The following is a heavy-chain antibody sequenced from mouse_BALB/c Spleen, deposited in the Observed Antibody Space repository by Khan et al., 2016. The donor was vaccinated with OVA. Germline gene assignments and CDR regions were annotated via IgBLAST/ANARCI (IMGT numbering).Heavy chain of an antibody. CDR1: DYTFTSYW. V-gene: IGHV1S41*01. D-gene: IGHD1-1*01. J-gene: IGHJ4*01. CDR3: ARSNYCGSGLYAMDY. CDR2: IAPGSGRT. Sequence: DLVKPGASVKMSCKASDYTFTSYWINWIKQRPGQGLEWIGRIAPGSGRTSYGEMFNAKTIPTVDTSSRTAYIQLFSLTSEDSAVYFCARSNYCGSGLYAMDYWGQGTSVTVSS.